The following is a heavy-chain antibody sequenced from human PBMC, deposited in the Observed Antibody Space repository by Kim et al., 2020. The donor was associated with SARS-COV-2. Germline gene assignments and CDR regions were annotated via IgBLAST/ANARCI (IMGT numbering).Heavy chain of an antibody. D-gene: IGHD6-19*01. CDR1: GGSISSSNW. V-gene: IGHV4-4*02. Sequence: SETLSLTCAVSGGSISSSNWWSWVRQPPGKGLEWIGEIYHSGSTNYNPSLKSRVTISVDKSKNQFSLKLSSVTAADTAVYYCAGQGRYSSDLGVFDYWGQGTLVTVSS. CDR2: IYHSGST. CDR3: AGQGRYSSDLGVFDY. J-gene: IGHJ4*02.